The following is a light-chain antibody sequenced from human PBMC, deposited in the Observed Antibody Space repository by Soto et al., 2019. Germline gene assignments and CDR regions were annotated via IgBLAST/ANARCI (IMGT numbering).Light chain of an antibody. J-gene: IGKJ1*01. CDR2: NAS. CDR1: QSISYY. CDR3: QQYNRFSTWT. V-gene: IGKV1-5*01. Sequence: DIQMTPSPSTLSASVGDRVTITCRASQSISYYLAWYQKKPGKAPKVLIWNASTLQRGVPSRFSGSGSGTEFTLTISSLLPDDFATYYCQQYNRFSTWTFGQGTKVDIK.